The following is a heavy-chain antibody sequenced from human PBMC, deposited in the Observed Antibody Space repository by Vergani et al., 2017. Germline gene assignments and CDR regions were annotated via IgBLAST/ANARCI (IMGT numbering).Heavy chain of an antibody. CDR1: GGSFTSYH. CDR3: ARVNTETNGHLYCDYDMDV. Sequence: QVPLQQWGGGLLKPSETLSLTCVVNGGSFTSYHWTWIRQSPGEGLEWVGDIDHTGRPDYNPSLKSRLTMSVDKSRNQFSLTLNSVTATDTAIYFCARVNTETNGHLYCDYDMDVWGQGTAVTVS. D-gene: IGHD4-11*01. CDR2: IDHTGRP. J-gene: IGHJ6*02. V-gene: IGHV4-34*01.